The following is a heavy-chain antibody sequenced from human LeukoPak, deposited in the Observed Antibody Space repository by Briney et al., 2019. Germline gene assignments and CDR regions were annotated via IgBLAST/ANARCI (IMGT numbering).Heavy chain of an antibody. CDR2: VADYGSV. CDR3: ARRRVTVIVVSTFDS. J-gene: IGHJ4*02. V-gene: IGHV4-34*01. CDR1: GGSFTNYF. D-gene: IGHD3-22*01. Sequence: SETLSHTCAVYGGSFTNYFWSWVRQSPGKGLEWIGEVADYGSVNYNPSLQSRVTISLDTSKNHFSLKVSSMTAADTAVYYCARRRVTVIVVSTFDSWGQGTLVTVSS.